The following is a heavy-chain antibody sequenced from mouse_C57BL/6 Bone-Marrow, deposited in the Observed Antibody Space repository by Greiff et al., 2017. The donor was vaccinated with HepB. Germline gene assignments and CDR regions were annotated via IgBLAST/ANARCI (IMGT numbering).Heavy chain of an antibody. V-gene: IGHV1-19*01. CDR3: AGVLRYL. D-gene: IGHD1-1*01. CDR2: INPYNGGT. J-gene: IGHJ2*01. Sequence: EVKLMESGPVLVKPGASVKMSCKASGYTFTDNYMNWVKQSHGKSLEWIGVINPYNGGTSYNQKFKGKATLTVDKSSSTAYMELNSLTSEDSAVYYCAGVLRYLWGQGTTLTVSS. CDR1: GYTFTDNY.